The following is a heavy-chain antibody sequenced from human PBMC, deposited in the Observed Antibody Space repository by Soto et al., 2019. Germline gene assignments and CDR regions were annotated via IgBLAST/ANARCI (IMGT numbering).Heavy chain of an antibody. J-gene: IGHJ3*02. V-gene: IGHV1-2*02. CDR1: GYPVTAYY. Sequence: QLHLVQSGAVVKKPGASVTVSCSASGYPVTAYYMHWVRQAPGRGLEWMGGINPATGAAKYTQTFQGRVTMTRDTSPSTVFMDLSGLTSEDTAVFYWARGGGVGVAGSAAFDMWGQGTLVTVSS. CDR2: INPATGAA. CDR3: ARGGGVGVAGSAAFDM. D-gene: IGHD3-3*01.